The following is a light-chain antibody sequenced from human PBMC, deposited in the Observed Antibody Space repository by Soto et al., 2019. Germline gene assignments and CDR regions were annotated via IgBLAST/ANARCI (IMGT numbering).Light chain of an antibody. Sequence: QSVLTQPPSASGTPGQRITISCSGSSSNIGDNPVNWYQQLPGAAPKLLIYINDQRPSGVPDRFSGSKSGTSASLAISGLQPEDEADYYCSSYTSRSTYVFGTGTKVAVL. CDR2: IND. CDR3: SSYTSRSTYV. CDR1: SSNIGDNP. J-gene: IGLJ1*01. V-gene: IGLV1-44*01.